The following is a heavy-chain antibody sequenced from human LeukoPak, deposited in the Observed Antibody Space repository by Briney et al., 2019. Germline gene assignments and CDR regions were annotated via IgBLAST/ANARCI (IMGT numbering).Heavy chain of an antibody. D-gene: IGHD5-24*01. CDR2: FNSNSGYT. V-gene: IGHV1-2*02. J-gene: IGHJ4*02. Sequence: ASVKLSCTASGSTFTAYYMHWVRQAPGQGLGWWGWFNSNSGYTNYAQKFQGSVSMTRHTSVSTAYMDLSDLRSDDTAVYYCARGRHIEMTTMSGGSDYWGQGTLVTVSS. CDR1: GSTFTAYY. CDR3: ARGRHIEMTTMSGGSDY.